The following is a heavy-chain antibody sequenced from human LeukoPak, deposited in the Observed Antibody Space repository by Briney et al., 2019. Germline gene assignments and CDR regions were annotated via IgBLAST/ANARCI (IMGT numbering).Heavy chain of an antibody. CDR2: ISGSGGST. D-gene: IGHD3-3*01. V-gene: IGHV3-23*01. CDR1: GFTFSSYA. Sequence: GGSLRLSCAASGFTFSSYAMSWVRQAPGKGLEWVSAISGSGGSTYYADSVKGRFTIPRDNSKNTLYLQMNSLRAEDTAVYYCARGGYGMEWYYYYGMDVWGQGTTVTVSS. J-gene: IGHJ6*02. CDR3: ARGGYGMEWYYYYGMDV.